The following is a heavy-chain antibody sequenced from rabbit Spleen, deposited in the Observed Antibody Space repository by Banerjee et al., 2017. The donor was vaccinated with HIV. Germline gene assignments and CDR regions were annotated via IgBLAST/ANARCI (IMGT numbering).Heavy chain of an antibody. CDR1: GFDFSSKYW. J-gene: IGHJ6*01. CDR2: IDSGVSGFT. D-gene: IGHD1-1*01. CDR3: ARDTSSSFSSYGMDL. V-gene: IGHV1S45*01. Sequence: QEQLVESGGGLVQPEGSLTLTCKASGFDFSSKYWICWVRQAPGKGLEWIACIDSGVSGFTYFATWAKGRFTCSKTSSTTVTLQMTRLTAADTATYFCARDTSSSFSSYGMDLWGPGTLVTVS.